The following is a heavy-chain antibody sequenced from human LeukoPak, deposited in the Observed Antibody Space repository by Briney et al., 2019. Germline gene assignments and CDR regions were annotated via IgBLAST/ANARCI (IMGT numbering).Heavy chain of an antibody. J-gene: IGHJ4*02. CDR1: GVIFRNFA. CDR3: AKDGQSFNSMYDYFDS. D-gene: IGHD2-8*01. V-gene: IGHV3-23*01. CDR2: IGGGDT. Sequence: PGGSLRLSCSASGVIFRNFAISWVRQAPGKGLEWVSSIGGGDTHYADSVKGRFTISRDDSRSTVDLQMSSLRAEDTAVYYCAKDGQSFNSMYDYFDSWGQGTLVTVSS.